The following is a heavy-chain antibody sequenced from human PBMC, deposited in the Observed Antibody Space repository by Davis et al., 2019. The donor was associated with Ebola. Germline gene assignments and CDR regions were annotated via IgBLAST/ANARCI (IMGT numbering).Heavy chain of an antibody. CDR1: GFTFSSYA. Sequence: GESLKISCAASGFTFSSYAMRWVRQAPGKGLEWVSAVSGSGANTYYADSVKGRFTISRDNSKNTLYLQVNSLRAEDAAVYYCAKDLGYYGVDVWGQGTTVTVS. V-gene: IGHV3-23*01. J-gene: IGHJ6*02. CDR3: AKDLGYYGVDV. CDR2: VSGSGANT.